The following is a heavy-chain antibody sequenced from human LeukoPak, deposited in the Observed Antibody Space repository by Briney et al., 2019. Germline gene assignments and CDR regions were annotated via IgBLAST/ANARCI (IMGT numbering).Heavy chain of an antibody. Sequence: GGPLRLSCAASGFTFSSSAMSWVRQAPGKGLEWVSAISGSGGSTYYADSVKGRFTISRDNSKNTLYLQMNSLRAEDTAVYYCAKISLAALFDYWGQGTLVTVSS. J-gene: IGHJ4*02. V-gene: IGHV3-23*01. CDR3: AKISLAALFDY. CDR2: ISGSGGST. CDR1: GFTFSSSA. D-gene: IGHD3-3*02.